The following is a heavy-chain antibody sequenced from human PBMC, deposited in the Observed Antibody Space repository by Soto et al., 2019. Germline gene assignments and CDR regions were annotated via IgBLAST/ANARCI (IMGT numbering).Heavy chain of an antibody. J-gene: IGHJ4*02. CDR2: IYSGGNT. CDR3: ATPGRDGYYNHFDY. CDR1: GFTVSSTL. V-gene: IGHV3-53*01. D-gene: IGHD3-9*01. Sequence: GSLRLSCAASGFTVSSTLMTWVRQAPGKGLEWVSLIYSGGNTYYADSAKGRFTISRDNSKNTLYLQMNSLRAEDTAVYYCATPGRDGYYNHFDYWAQGTLVTVSS.